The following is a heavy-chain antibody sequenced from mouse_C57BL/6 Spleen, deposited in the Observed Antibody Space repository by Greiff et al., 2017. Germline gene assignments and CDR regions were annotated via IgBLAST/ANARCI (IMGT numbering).Heavy chain of an antibody. Sequence: EVKLMESGPGLVKPSQSLSLTCSVTGYSITSGYYWNWIRQFPGNKLEWMGYISYDGSNNYNPSLKNRISITRDTSKNQFFLKLNSVTTEDTATYYCARGGITTVLDYWGQGTTLTVSS. D-gene: IGHD1-1*01. CDR2: ISYDGSN. V-gene: IGHV3-6*01. CDR1: GYSITSGYY. J-gene: IGHJ2*01. CDR3: ARGGITTVLDY.